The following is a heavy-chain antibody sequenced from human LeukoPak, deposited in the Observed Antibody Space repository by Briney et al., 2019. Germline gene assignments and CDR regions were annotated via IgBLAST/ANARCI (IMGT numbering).Heavy chain of an antibody. CDR3: ARIYCGGDCRGYYYHYYMDV. V-gene: IGHV4-39*07. J-gene: IGHJ6*03. Sequence: SETLSLTCTVSGGSISSSSYYWGSIRQPPGKGLEWIGSIYYSGSTYYNPSLKSRVTISVDTSKNQFSLKLSSVTAADTAVYYCARIYCGGDCRGYYYHYYMDVWGKGTTVTISS. D-gene: IGHD2-21*02. CDR1: GGSISSSSYY. CDR2: IYYSGST.